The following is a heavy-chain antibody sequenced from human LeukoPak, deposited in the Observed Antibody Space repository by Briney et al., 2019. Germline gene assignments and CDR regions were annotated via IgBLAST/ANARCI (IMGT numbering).Heavy chain of an antibody. V-gene: IGHV4-39*01. J-gene: IGHJ3*02. CDR1: GGSISSSSYY. Sequence: PSETLSLTCTVSGGSISSSSYYWGWIRQPPGKGLEWIGSVYYSGSTYYNPSLKSRVTISVDTSKNQFSLKLSSVTAADTAVYYCARYTVAAIDAFDIWGQGTLVTVSS. CDR3: ARYTVAAIDAFDI. CDR2: VYYSGST. D-gene: IGHD6-19*01.